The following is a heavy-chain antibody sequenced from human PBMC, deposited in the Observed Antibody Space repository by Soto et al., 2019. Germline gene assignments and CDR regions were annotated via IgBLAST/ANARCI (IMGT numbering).Heavy chain of an antibody. CDR1: GFSFSSFG. D-gene: IGHD1-26*01. CDR3: AKDGAWELLPAFGMDV. J-gene: IGHJ6*01. V-gene: IGHV3-30*18. Sequence: GGSLRLSCEASGFSFSSFGMHWVRQAPGKGLEWVAGLAFDGITKHYAESVKGQFTISRDNSKNTMYLQMNSLRPEDTAIYYCAKDGAWELLPAFGMDVWGQGTTVTVSS. CDR2: LAFDGITK.